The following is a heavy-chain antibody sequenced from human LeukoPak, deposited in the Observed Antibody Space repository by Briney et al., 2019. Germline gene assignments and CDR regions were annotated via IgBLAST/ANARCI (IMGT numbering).Heavy chain of an antibody. D-gene: IGHD5-24*01. CDR1: GFTFSTYA. Sequence: GGSLRLSCAASGFTFSTYAVHWVRQAPGKGLEWVAVISYDGSNKYYADSVKGRFTISRDNSKNTLYLQMNSLRAEDTAVYYCARVSKMGSPFDYWGQGTLVTVSS. CDR3: ARVSKMGSPFDY. CDR2: ISYDGSNK. J-gene: IGHJ4*02. V-gene: IGHV3-30-3*01.